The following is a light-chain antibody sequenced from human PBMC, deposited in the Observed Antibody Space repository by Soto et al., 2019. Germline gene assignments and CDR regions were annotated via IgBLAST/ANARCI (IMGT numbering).Light chain of an antibody. CDR3: SSYADGSTYV. V-gene: IGLV2-14*01. Sequence: QSALTQPASVSGSPGQSITISCTGTSSDVGFYNYVSWYQQQHPGKAPKLMIYEVDNRPSGVSIRFSGSKSGNTASLTISGLQAEDEADYYCSSYADGSTYVFGTGTKLTVL. J-gene: IGLJ1*01. CDR1: SSDVGFYNY. CDR2: EVD.